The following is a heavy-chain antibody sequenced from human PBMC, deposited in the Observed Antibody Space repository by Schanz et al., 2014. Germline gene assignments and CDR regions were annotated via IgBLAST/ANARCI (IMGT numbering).Heavy chain of an antibody. CDR2: IRGSGGGT. J-gene: IGHJ4*02. Sequence: DVQLLESGGGLVQPGGSLRLSCAASGFTFSSYAMSWVRQPPGKGLEWVSSIRGSGGGTDYADSVKGRFTISRDNPKNTLYLQMNSLRAEDTAVYYCAKDYNWDDGPDYWGQGTLVTVSS. V-gene: IGHV3-23*01. D-gene: IGHD1-20*01. CDR3: AKDYNWDDGPDY. CDR1: GFTFSSYA.